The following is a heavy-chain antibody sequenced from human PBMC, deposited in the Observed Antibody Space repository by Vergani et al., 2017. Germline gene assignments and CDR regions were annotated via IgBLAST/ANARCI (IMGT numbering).Heavy chain of an antibody. CDR1: GGSISSGGYY. V-gene: IGHV4-31*03. D-gene: IGHD3-3*01. CDR3: ARVFIPDFLEWSHPLGGMDV. J-gene: IGHJ6*02. Sequence: QVQLQESGPGLVKPSQTLSLPCTVSGGSISSGGYYWSWIRQHPGKGLEWIGYIYYSGSTYYNPSLKSRVTISVDTSKNQFSLKLSSVTAADTAVYYCARVFIPDFLEWSHPLGGMDVWGQGTTVTVSS. CDR2: IYYSGST.